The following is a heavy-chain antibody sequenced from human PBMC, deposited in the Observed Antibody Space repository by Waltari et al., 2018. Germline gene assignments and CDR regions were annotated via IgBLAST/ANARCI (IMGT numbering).Heavy chain of an antibody. CDR1: GYSFTSYW. CDR3: ASGGSSPSYYYGMDV. D-gene: IGHD6-6*01. V-gene: IGHV5-51*03. J-gene: IGHJ6*02. Sequence: EVQLVQSGAEVKKPGESLKISCKGSGYSFTSYWIGWVRQMPGKGLEWMGIIYPGDSVTRYSPSCQGQVTISADKSISTAYLQWSSLKASDTAMYYCASGGSSPSYYYGMDVWGQGTTVTVSS. CDR2: IYPGDSVT.